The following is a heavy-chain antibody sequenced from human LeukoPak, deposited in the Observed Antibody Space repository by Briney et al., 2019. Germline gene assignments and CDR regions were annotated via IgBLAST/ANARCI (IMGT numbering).Heavy chain of an antibody. CDR1: GFTFSSYG. J-gene: IGHJ4*02. D-gene: IGHD6-25*01. Sequence: PAGSLRLSCAASGFTFSSYGMHWVRQAPGKRLEWVAVIWYDGSNKYYADSVKGRFTISRDNSKNTLYLQMNSLRAEDTALYYCAPSTGSPVDDAYWCLGTLVTVSS. CDR2: IWYDGSNK. V-gene: IGHV3-33*01. CDR3: APSTGSPVDDAY.